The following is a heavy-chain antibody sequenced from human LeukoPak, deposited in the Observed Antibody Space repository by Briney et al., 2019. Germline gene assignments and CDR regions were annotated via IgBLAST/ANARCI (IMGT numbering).Heavy chain of an antibody. Sequence: ASVKVSCKASGYTFTSYYMHWVRQAPGQGLEWMGIINPGGGSTSYAQKFQGRVTMTRDASTTTVYMELSSLRSEDTAVYYCARDIVVIPAANGIDYWGQGALVTVSS. V-gene: IGHV1-46*01. CDR1: GYTFTSYY. CDR3: ARDIVVIPAANGIDY. CDR2: INPGGGST. D-gene: IGHD2-2*01. J-gene: IGHJ4*02.